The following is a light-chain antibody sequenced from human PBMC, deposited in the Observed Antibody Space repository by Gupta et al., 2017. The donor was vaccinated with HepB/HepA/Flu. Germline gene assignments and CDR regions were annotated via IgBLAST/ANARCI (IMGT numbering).Light chain of an antibody. CDR3: SCSDSCPNGFI. J-gene: IGLJ1*01. CDR1: TSDIVAGYD. V-gene: IGLV1-40*01. Sequence: QSLLTQPPSGSVALWQRVTISFTGSTSDIVAGYDVHWYQHLPGSAPNLLIFCNVDRPSGVPDRGFSFPTGNYASPQIIAVLADEEEDDYCSCSDSCPNGFIFGFGTKVTVL. CDR2: CNV.